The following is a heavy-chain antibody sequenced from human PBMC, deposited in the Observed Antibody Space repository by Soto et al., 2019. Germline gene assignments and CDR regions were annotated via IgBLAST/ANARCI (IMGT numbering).Heavy chain of an antibody. V-gene: IGHV1-69*13. CDR3: ARVATTGTLLGGVDL. Sequence: SVKVSCKASGGTFFNYVISWVRQAPGQGLELVGGIIPMFGTTHYAQRFQGRVTITADESTTTAYLELRSLKSEDTAMYYCARVATTGTLLGGVDLWGQGSLVTVSS. CDR2: IIPMFGTT. J-gene: IGHJ5*02. CDR1: GGTFFNYV. D-gene: IGHD1-1*01.